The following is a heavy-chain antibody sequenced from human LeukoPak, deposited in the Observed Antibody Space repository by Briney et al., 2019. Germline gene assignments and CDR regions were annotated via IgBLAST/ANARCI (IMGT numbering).Heavy chain of an antibody. J-gene: IGHJ4*02. CDR2: ISGSGGST. D-gene: IGHD5-18*01. CDR1: GFTFSSYA. V-gene: IGHV3-23*01. CDR3: AKDSVDTAMVTDFDY. Sequence: GGSLRLSCAASGFTFSSYAVSWVRQAPGKGLEWVSAISGSGGSTYYADSVKGRFTISRDNSKNTLYLQMNSLRAEDTAVYYCAKDSVDTAMVTDFDYWGQGTLVTVSS.